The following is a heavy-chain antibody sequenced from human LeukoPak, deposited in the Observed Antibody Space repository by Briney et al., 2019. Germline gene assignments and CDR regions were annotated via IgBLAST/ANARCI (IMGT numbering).Heavy chain of an antibody. D-gene: IGHD3-10*01. CDR1: GFTFSSYA. CDR2: ISGSGGST. Sequence: GGSLRLSCAASGFTFSSYAMSWARQAPGKGLEWVSAISGSGGSTYYADSVKGRFTISRDNSKNTLYLQMNSLRAEDTAVYYCAKDDPSLGITMVRGVTYFDYWGQGTLVTVSS. V-gene: IGHV3-23*01. J-gene: IGHJ4*02. CDR3: AKDDPSLGITMVRGVTYFDY.